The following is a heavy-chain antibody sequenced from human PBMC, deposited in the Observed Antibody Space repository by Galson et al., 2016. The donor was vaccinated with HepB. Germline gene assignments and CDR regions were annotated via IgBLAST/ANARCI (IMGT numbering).Heavy chain of an antibody. D-gene: IGHD3-9*01. CDR2: ISYDGSYK. Sequence: SLRLSCAASGFTFSNYALHWVRQAPGKGLEWVAIISYDGSYKYYADSVKGRFTISRDYSKNTVSLQMNSLRTEDTAVYYCTRDMYILTSYGMDVWGQGTTVTGSS. CDR1: GFTFSNYA. CDR3: TRDMYILTSYGMDV. J-gene: IGHJ6*02. V-gene: IGHV3-30-3*01.